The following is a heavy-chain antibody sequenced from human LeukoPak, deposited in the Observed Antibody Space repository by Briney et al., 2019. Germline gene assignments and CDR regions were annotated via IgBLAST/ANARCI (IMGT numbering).Heavy chain of an antibody. Sequence: TGGSLKLSCAASGFTLSKYWMLWVRQAPGGGLESVSRINTDGTVTTNADSVKGRSTVSRDNADNTMFLQMNSVRDEDTAVYYCATKQWLAPPPDSWGQGTPVTVSS. CDR3: ATKQWLAPPPDS. J-gene: IGHJ4*02. D-gene: IGHD6-19*01. CDR2: INTDGTVT. V-gene: IGHV3-74*01. CDR1: GFTLSKYW.